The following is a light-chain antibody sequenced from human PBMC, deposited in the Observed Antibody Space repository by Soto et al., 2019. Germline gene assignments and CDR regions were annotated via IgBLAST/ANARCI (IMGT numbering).Light chain of an antibody. V-gene: IGKV3-20*01. J-gene: IGKJ1*01. CDR1: QPVDTNY. CDR3: QHYNTYPWT. CDR2: ATS. Sequence: VLTQSPGTLSLSPGETATLSCRASQPVDTNYFSWFQQKPGQPPRVLIFATSSRATGTPRRFTGSGSGTEFTLTISSLQPGDFATYYCQHYNTYPWTFGQGTKVEIK.